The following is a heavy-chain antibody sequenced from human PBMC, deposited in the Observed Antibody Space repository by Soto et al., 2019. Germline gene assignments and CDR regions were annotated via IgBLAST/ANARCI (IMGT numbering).Heavy chain of an antibody. CDR1: VYSFTSYW. V-gene: IGHV5-51*01. J-gene: IGHJ6*02. Sequence: GESLKISCKGSVYSFTSYWIGWVRQMPVKGLEWMGLIYPGDSDTRYSPSFQGQVTISADKSISTAYLQWSSLKASDTAMYYCACQYNHDYYYGMDVWAQGSTVTVSS. CDR3: ACQYNHDYYYGMDV. CDR2: IYPGDSDT. D-gene: IGHD1-1*01.